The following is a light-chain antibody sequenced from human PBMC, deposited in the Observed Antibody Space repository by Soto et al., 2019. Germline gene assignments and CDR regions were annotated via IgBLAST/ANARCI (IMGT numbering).Light chain of an antibody. CDR1: QSVLHSSHNKNY. CDR2: WAS. J-gene: IGKJ3*01. CDR3: QQYNTWPLT. Sequence: DIVMTQSPDSLAVSLGERATINCKSSQSVLHSSHNKNYLAWYQQKPGQPPKLLIYWASTRKSGVPDRFSGSGSGTEFTLTISSLQSEDFAVYYCQQYNTWPLTFGPGTKVDIK. V-gene: IGKV4-1*01.